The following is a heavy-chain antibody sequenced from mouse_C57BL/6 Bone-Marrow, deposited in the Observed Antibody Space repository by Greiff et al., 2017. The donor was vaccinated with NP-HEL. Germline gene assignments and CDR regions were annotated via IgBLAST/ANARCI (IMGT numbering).Heavy chain of an antibody. CDR3: VRENGFYYYAMDY. CDR2: IRSKSSKYAT. V-gene: IGHV10-3*01. J-gene: IGHJ4*01. CDR1: GFTFNTYA. Sequence: EVQLVESGGGLVQPKGSLKLSCAASGFTFNTYAMHWVRQAPGKGLEWVARIRSKSSKYATYYADSVKDRFTISRDDSQSMLYLQMNNLKTEDTAMYYCVRENGFYYYAMDYWGQGTSVTVSS. D-gene: IGHD2-2*01.